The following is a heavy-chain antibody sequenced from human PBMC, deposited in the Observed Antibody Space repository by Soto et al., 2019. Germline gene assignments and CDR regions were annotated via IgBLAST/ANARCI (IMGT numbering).Heavy chain of an antibody. CDR3: ARDPATIYGDYQTDNWFDP. V-gene: IGHV1-2*04. D-gene: IGHD4-17*01. J-gene: IGHJ5*02. CDR1: GYTFTGYY. Sequence: GASVKVSCKASGYTFTGYYMHWVRQAPGQGLEWMGWINPNSGGTNYAQKFQGWVTMTRDTSISTAYMELSRLRSDDTAVYYCARDPATIYGDYQTDNWFDPWGQGALVTVSS. CDR2: INPNSGGT.